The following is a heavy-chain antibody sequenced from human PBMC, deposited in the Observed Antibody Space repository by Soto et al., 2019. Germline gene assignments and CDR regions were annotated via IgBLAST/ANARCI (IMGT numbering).Heavy chain of an antibody. V-gene: IGHV3-30-3*01. CDR1: GFTFSSYA. J-gene: IGHJ6*02. CDR3: ASLTGYGSYGMDV. Sequence: QVQLVESGGGVVQPGRSLRLSCAASGFTFSSYAMHWVRQAPGKGLEWVAVISYDGSNKYYADSVKGRFTISRDNSKNTLYLQMHSLRAEDTAVYYCASLTGYGSYGMDVWGQGTTVTVSS. CDR2: ISYDGSNK. D-gene: IGHD3-9*01.